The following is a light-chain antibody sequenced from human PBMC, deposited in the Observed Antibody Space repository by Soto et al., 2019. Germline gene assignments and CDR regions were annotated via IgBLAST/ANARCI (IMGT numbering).Light chain of an antibody. V-gene: IGKV3-20*01. CDR1: QSVSSSY. CDR2: GAC. J-gene: IGKJ1*01. Sequence: EIVLTHSPGTLSLSPGERATLSCRASQSVSSSYLAWYQQKPGQAPRLLIYGACSRATGIPDRFSGSGSGTDFTLTISRLEPEDFAVYYCQQYGSSPKTFGQGTKVEIK. CDR3: QQYGSSPKT.